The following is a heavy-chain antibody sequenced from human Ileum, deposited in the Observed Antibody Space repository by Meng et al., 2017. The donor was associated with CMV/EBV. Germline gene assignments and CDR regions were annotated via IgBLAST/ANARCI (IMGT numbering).Heavy chain of an antibody. J-gene: IGHJ4*02. CDR1: GAFSGYY. CDR2: INHSGST. CDR3: ARGYCSSTSCYIGGELDY. V-gene: IGHV4-34*01. D-gene: IGHD2-2*02. Sequence: GAFSGYYWSWIRQPQGKGLEWIGEINHSGSTNDNPSLKSRVTISVDTSKNQFSLKLSSVTAADTAVYYCARGYCSSTSCYIGGELDYWGQGTLVTVSS.